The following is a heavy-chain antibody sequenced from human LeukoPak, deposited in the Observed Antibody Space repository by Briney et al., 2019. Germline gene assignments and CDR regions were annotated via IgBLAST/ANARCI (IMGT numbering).Heavy chain of an antibody. CDR3: ARQRCGGDCPPDAFDI. Sequence: GESLKISCKGSGYSFTSYWIGWVRQMPGKGLEWMGIIYPGDSDTRYSPSFQGQVTISAGKSISTAYLQWSSLKASDTAMYYCARQRCGGDCPPDAFDIWGQGTMVTVSS. CDR2: IYPGDSDT. J-gene: IGHJ3*02. V-gene: IGHV5-51*01. CDR1: GYSFTSYW. D-gene: IGHD2-21*02.